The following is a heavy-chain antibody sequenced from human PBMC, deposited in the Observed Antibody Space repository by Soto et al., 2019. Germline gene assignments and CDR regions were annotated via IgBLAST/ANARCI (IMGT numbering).Heavy chain of an antibody. CDR3: ARAYYYDSSGYSGTFDY. CDR1: GYTFTGYY. V-gene: IGHV1-46*01. J-gene: IGHJ4*01. CDR2: INPSGGST. D-gene: IGHD3-22*01. Sequence: ASEKVSCKASGYTFTGYYMHWVRQAPGQGLEWMGIINPSGGSTSYAQKFQGRVTMTRDTSTSTVYMELSSLRSEDTAVYYCARAYYYDSSGYSGTFDYWGHGTLVTVSS.